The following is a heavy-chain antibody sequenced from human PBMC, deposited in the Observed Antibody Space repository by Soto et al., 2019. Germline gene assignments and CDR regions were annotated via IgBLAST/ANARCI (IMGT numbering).Heavy chain of an antibody. CDR2: IDPSDSHT. CDR3: ARLSVQLWMDV. D-gene: IGHD5-18*01. Sequence: XDSLTISRKGSGDSFTSYWITLVRQMPGKGLEWMGRIDPSDSHTNYSPSSQGHVTISVDKSISTAYLQWSSLKASDTAMYYCARLSVQLWMDVWGQGTTVTVSS. J-gene: IGHJ6*02. V-gene: IGHV5-10-1*01. CDR1: GDSFTSYW.